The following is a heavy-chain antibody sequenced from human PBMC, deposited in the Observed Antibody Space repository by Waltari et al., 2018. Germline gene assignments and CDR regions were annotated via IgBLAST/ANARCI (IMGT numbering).Heavy chain of an antibody. V-gene: IGHV4-34*01. CDR1: GGSFSGYY. D-gene: IGHD2-2*02. CDR3: ARGPRGCSSTSCYTPWFDP. Sequence: QVQLQQWGAGLLKPSETLSLTCAVYGGSFSGYYWSWIRQPPGKGLEWIGEINHSGSTNYNPSLKSRVTISVDTSKNQFSLKLSSVTAADTAVYYCARGPRGCSSTSCYTPWFDPWGQGTLVTVSS. J-gene: IGHJ5*02. CDR2: INHSGST.